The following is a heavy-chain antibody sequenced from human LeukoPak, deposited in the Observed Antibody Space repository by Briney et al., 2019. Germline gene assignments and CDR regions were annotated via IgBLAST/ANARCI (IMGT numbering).Heavy chain of an antibody. CDR2: TIPIFGTA. D-gene: IGHD1-26*01. J-gene: IGHJ4*02. V-gene: IGHV1-69*05. CDR3: ARGEELLALQRFDY. CDR1: GGTFSSCA. Sequence: LWASVKVSCKASGGTFSSCAISWVRQAPGQGLEWMGGTIPIFGTANYAQKFQGRVTITTDESTSTAYMELSSLRSEDTAVYYCARGEELLALQRFDYWGQGTLVTVSS.